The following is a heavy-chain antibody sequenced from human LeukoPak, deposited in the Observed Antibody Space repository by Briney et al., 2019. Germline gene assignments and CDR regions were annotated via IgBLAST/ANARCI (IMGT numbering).Heavy chain of an antibody. V-gene: IGHV3-66*01. CDR3: VRDEGHSGSRY. CDR1: GFTVSSNY. CDR2: IYSGGST. J-gene: IGHJ4*02. Sequence: GGSLRLSCAASGFTVSSNYMSWVRQAPGKGLEWVSVIYSGGSTYYADSVKGRFTISRDNSKNTLYLQMNSLRAEDTAVYYCVRDEGHSGSRYWGQGTLVTVSS. D-gene: IGHD1-26*01.